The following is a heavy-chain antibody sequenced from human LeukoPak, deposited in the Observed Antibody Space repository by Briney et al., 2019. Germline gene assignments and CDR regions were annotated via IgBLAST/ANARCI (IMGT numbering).Heavy chain of an antibody. CDR1: GYTFTSYD. V-gene: IGHV1-8*03. CDR2: MNPNSGNT. CDR3: ASGPQHYYDSSGYYWSYAFDI. J-gene: IGHJ3*02. Sequence: ASVKVSCRASGYTFTSYDINWVRQATGQGLEWMGWMNPNSGNTGYAQKFQGRVTITRNTSISTAYMELSSLRSEDTAVYYCASGPQHYYDSSGYYWSYAFDIWGQGTMVTVSS. D-gene: IGHD3-22*01.